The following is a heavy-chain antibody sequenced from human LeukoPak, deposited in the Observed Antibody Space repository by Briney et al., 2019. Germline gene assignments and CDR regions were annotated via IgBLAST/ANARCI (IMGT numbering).Heavy chain of an antibody. V-gene: IGHV4-39*06. J-gene: IGHJ4*02. CDR1: GGSISSSSYY. CDR3: ATEAYGYFDY. Sequence: SETLSLTCTVSGGSISSSSYYWGWIRQPPGKGLEWIGSIYYSGSTYYNPSLKSRVTISVDTSKNQFPLKLSSVTAADTAVYYCATEAYGYFDYWGQGTLVTVSS. CDR2: IYYSGST. D-gene: IGHD4-17*01.